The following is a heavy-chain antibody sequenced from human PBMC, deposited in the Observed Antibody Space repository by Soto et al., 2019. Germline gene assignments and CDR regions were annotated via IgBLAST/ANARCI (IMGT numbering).Heavy chain of an antibody. D-gene: IGHD1-26*01. V-gene: IGHV4-59*08. CDR1: GCSIRAFY. Sequence: SETRSPTCTVPGCSIRAFYSSWFRPPQGKGLECIGYVDYTANTSYTPSVKIRVAISMDTAKIQLWRKFTAITATDTAVYYCASDRHAGFTHYFDPWGQGTLVTVSS. J-gene: IGHJ5*02. CDR3: ASDRHAGFTHYFDP. CDR2: VDYTANT.